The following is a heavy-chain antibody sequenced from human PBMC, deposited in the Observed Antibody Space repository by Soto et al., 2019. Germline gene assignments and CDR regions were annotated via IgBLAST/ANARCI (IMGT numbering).Heavy chain of an antibody. CDR1: GGSILDSTYY. Sequence: QLLLQESGPGLVKPSETLSLTCTVSGGSILDSTYYWAWIRQSPGKGLEWIGTIFYSGGTFYTPSLKSRLTLHVDTSNNQFSLKLSSGTAADTAVYYCARQASGYYYGWFDPCGQGTLVTVSS. CDR3: ARQASGYYYGWFDP. J-gene: IGHJ5*02. D-gene: IGHD3-22*01. CDR2: IFYSGGT. V-gene: IGHV4-39*01.